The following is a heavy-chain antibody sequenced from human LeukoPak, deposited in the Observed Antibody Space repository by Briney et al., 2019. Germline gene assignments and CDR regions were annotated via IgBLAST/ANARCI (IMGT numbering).Heavy chain of an antibody. J-gene: IGHJ3*02. Sequence: GGSLRLSCAASGFTFSSYSMNWVRQAPGKGLEWVSYISSSSSTIYYADSVKGRFTISGDNAKNSLFLQMNSLRAEDTALYYCARVGAAWRAFDIWGQGTMVTVSS. CDR3: ARVGAAWRAFDI. CDR1: GFTFSSYS. CDR2: ISSSSSTI. D-gene: IGHD1-26*01. V-gene: IGHV3-48*01.